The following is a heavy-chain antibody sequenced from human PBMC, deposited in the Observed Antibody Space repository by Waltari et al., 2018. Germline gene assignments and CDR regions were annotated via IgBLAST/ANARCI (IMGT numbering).Heavy chain of an antibody. V-gene: IGHV3-33*06. D-gene: IGHD3-10*01. Sequence: QVQLVESGGGVVPPGRSLRLSCAASGITFSDSAMHWVRQTPGRGLEWVSVIWNDGSYQYYADSVKGRFTISRDNSKNTLYLQMNSLRVEDTGVYYCAKANGSGGFLVDFWGQGTLVTVSS. J-gene: IGHJ4*02. CDR3: AKANGSGGFLVDF. CDR1: GITFSDSA. CDR2: IWNDGSYQ.